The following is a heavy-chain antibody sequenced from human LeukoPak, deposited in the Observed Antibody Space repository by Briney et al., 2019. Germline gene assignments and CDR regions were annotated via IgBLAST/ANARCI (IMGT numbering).Heavy chain of an antibody. CDR2: ISVSGGST. V-gene: IGHV3-23*01. Sequence: PGGSLRLSCAASGFTFSSYAMSWVRQAPGKGLEWVSAISVSGGSTYYADSVKGRFTISRDNSKNTLYLQMNSLRAEDTAVYYCAKAERVVPAAPTDYWGQGTLVTVSS. D-gene: IGHD2-2*01. CDR3: AKAERVVPAAPTDY. CDR1: GFTFSSYA. J-gene: IGHJ4*02.